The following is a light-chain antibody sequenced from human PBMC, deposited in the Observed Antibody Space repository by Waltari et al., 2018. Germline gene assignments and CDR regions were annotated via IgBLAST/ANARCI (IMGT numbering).Light chain of an antibody. CDR1: ELPRKY. V-gene: IGLV3-10*01. J-gene: IGLJ1*01. CDR3: YSSDSTGLRV. CDR2: EDT. Sequence: SYELTQTPSVSVSPGQTARITCSGHELPRKYAYWFQQKSGQPPRLVKYEDTKRPSGIPEGFSGSSSGTVATLTITGAQVDDEADYYCYSSDSTGLRVFGGGTTVVVL.